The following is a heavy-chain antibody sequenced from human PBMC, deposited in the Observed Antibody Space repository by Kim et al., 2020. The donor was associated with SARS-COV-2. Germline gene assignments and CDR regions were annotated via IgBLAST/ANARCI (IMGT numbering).Heavy chain of an antibody. CDR3: ARVIASYSSGWIYYYYGMDV. V-gene: IGHV3-30*04. D-gene: IGHD6-19*01. CDR2: ISYDGSNK. J-gene: IGHJ6*02. Sequence: GGSLRLSCAASGFTFSSYGMHWVRQAPGKGLEWVAVISYDGSNKYYVDSVKGRFTISRDNSKNTLYLQMNSLRAEDTAVYYCARVIASYSSGWIYYYYGMDVWGPGTTVTVSS. CDR1: GFTFSSYG.